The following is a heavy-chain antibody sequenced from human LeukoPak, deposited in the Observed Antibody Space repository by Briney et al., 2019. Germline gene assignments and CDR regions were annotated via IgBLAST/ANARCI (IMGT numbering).Heavy chain of an antibody. D-gene: IGHD5-24*01. CDR3: VKDDGWVQYAN. CDR1: GFTFSSYA. V-gene: IGHV3-30*04. Sequence: GGSLRLSCAASGFTFSSYAMHWVRQAPGKGLEWVAVISYDGSNKYYADSVKGRFTISRDNSKNTLYLQMNSLSAEDAAVYYCVKDDGWVQYANWGQGTLVTVSS. J-gene: IGHJ4*02. CDR2: ISYDGSNK.